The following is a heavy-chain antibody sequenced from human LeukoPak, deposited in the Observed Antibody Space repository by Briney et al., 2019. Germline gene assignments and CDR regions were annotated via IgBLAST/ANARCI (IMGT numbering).Heavy chain of an antibody. D-gene: IGHD5-18*01. Sequence: EESLKISCKGSGYSFTSYWIGWVRQMPGKGLEWMGIIYPGDSDTRYSPSFQGQVTISADKSISTAYLQWSSLKASDTAIYYCARGKIGYSYGSYYWGQGTLVTVSS. V-gene: IGHV5-51*01. CDR1: GYSFTSYW. J-gene: IGHJ4*02. CDR2: IYPGDSDT. CDR3: ARGKIGYSYGSYY.